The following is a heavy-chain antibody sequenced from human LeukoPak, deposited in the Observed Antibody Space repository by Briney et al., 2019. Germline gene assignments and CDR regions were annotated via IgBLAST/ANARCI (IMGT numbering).Heavy chain of an antibody. CDR3: ARHPMTTVTLFDY. D-gene: IGHD4-17*01. V-gene: IGHV4-59*05. Sequence: SETLSLTCTVSGGSISSYYWSWIRQPAGKGLEWIGSIYYSGNTYYNPSLKSRVTISVDTSKNQFSLKLSSVTAADTAVYYCARHPMTTVTLFDYWGQGTLVTVSS. CDR1: GGSISSYY. J-gene: IGHJ4*02. CDR2: IYYSGNT.